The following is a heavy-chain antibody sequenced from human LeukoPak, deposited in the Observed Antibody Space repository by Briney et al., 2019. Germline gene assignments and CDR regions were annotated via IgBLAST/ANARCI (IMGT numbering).Heavy chain of an antibody. D-gene: IGHD5-12*01. CDR1: GFTFSSYA. J-gene: IGHJ4*02. V-gene: IGHV3-23*01. CDR2: ISGSGGDT. CDR3: AKSRVGYDY. Sequence: GGSLRLSCAASGFTFSSYATSWVRQAPGKGLEWVSVISGSGGDTDYADSVKGRFTISRDNSKNTLYLQMNSLRAEDTAIYYCAKSRVGYDYWGQGTLVTVSS.